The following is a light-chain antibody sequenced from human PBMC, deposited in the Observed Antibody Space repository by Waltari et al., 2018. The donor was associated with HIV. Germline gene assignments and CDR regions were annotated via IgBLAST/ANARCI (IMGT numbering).Light chain of an antibody. J-gene: IGKJ5*01. Sequence: EIVMMQSPATLSVSPGERATLSCRPSQNVSSNLAWYQQKVGQAPRLLMFGASTGATGIPTRFSGRGSGTEFTLTISSLQSEDFAVYYCQQYKKWPLTFGQGTRLEIK. V-gene: IGKV3D-15*01. CDR3: QQYKKWPLT. CDR2: GAS. CDR1: QNVSSN.